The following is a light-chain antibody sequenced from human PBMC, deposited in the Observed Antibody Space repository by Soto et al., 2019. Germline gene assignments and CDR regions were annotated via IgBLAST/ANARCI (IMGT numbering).Light chain of an antibody. V-gene: IGLV1-44*01. Sequence: QSALTQPPSAPGTPGQRVTISCSGSNSNIGSNTVNWYQQFPGAAPKLLVYSSNLRPSGVPDRFSGSKSGTSASLAISGLQSEDESDYYCAAWDGSLNGVVFGGGTK. J-gene: IGLJ3*02. CDR2: SSN. CDR1: NSNIGSNT. CDR3: AAWDGSLNGVV.